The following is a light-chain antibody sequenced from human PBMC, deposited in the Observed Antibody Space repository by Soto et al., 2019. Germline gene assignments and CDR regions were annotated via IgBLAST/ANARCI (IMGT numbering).Light chain of an antibody. CDR1: QSVRNSY. V-gene: IGKV3-20*01. CDR3: QQYGSSST. J-gene: IGKJ1*01. CDR2: GAS. Sequence: DIVLMQSTGPLSLSPGERSTLSCMASQSVRNSYLAWYQQKPGQAPRLLIYGASSRATGIPGRFSGSGSGTDFTLTISRLEPEDFAVYYCQQYGSSSTFGQGTKVDIK.